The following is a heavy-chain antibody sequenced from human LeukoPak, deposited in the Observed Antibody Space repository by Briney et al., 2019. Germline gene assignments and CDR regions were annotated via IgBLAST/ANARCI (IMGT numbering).Heavy chain of an antibody. J-gene: IGHJ4*02. V-gene: IGHV1-8*03. CDR2: MNPNSGNT. D-gene: IGHD6-6*01. CDR1: GYTFTSYD. Sequence: GASVKVSCKASGYTFTSYDINWARQATGQGLEWMGWMNPNSGNTGYAQKFQGRVTITRNTSISTAYMELSSLRSEDTAVYYCARDLDSSSFDYWGQGTLVTVSS. CDR3: ARDLDSSSFDY.